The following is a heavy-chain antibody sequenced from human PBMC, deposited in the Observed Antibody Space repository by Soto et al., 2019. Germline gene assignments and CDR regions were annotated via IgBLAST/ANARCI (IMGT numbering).Heavy chain of an antibody. D-gene: IGHD3-3*01. V-gene: IGHV4-59*01. CDR2: IYYSGST. CDR1: CGSISSYY. J-gene: IGHJ6*02. Sequence: PSETLSLTCTVSCGSISSYYWSWIRQPPGKGLEWIGYIYYSGSTNYNPSLKTRVTISVDTSKNQFSLKLSSVTAVDTAVYYCARVRGRKNYYYSYGMDVWGQGTTVTVSS. CDR3: ARVRGRKNYYYSYGMDV.